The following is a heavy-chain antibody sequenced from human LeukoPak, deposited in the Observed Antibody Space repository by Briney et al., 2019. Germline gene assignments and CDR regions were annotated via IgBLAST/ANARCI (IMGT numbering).Heavy chain of an antibody. Sequence: AGGSLRLSCAASGFTFSNAWMSWVRQAPGKGLEWVGRIKSKTDGGTTDYAAPVKGRFTISRDDSKNTLYLQMNSLKTEDTAVYYCTTAPSGYSYGSPDYWGQGTLVTVSS. CDR3: TTAPSGYSYGSPDY. V-gene: IGHV3-15*01. CDR2: IKSKTDGGTT. CDR1: GFTFSNAW. J-gene: IGHJ4*02. D-gene: IGHD5-18*01.